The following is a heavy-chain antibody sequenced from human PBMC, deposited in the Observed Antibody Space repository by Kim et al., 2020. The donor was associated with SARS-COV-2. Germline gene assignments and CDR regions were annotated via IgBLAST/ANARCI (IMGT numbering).Heavy chain of an antibody. Sequence: SETLSLTCAVFGESFSDYYWTWVRRPPGKGLEWIGEINHSGSTNYNPSLKSRVTISSDTSKNQFSLKVTSLTAAETAVDYCSRGRVGVVPAPILVLGLFWNYYYMDVGGRGATVTVSS. J-gene: IGHJ6*03. V-gene: IGHV4-34*01. CDR3: SRGRVGVVPAPILVLGLFWNYYYMDV. D-gene: IGHD2-2*01. CDR2: INHSGST. CDR1: GESFSDYY.